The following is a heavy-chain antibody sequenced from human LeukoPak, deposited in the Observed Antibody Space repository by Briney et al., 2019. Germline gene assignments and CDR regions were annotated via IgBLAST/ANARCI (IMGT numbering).Heavy chain of an antibody. CDR2: INSDGREK. D-gene: IGHD3-16*02. CDR3: AKDTLVRLGELSSPLDY. Sequence: GGSLRLSCAASGFTFSSYWLSWVRQAPGKGLEWVANINSDGREKYYVDSVKGRFTISRDNAKNSLYLQMNSLRAEDTALYYCAKDTLVRLGELSSPLDYWGQGTLVTVSS. V-gene: IGHV3-7*03. J-gene: IGHJ4*02. CDR1: GFTFSSYW.